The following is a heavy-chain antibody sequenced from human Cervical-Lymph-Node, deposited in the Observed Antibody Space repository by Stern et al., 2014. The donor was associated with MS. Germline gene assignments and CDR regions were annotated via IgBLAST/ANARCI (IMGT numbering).Heavy chain of an antibody. D-gene: IGHD4-23*01. CDR1: GGSISRGYW. J-gene: IGHJ4*02. CDR3: ARNGGNYAFDS. V-gene: IGHV4-4*02. CDR2: IYHSGST. Sequence: GQLQESGPGLVKPSGTLSLTCAVSGGSISRGYWWSWVRQPPGQGLEWIGEIYHSGSTNYNPSLKSRVTISVDTSKNHFSLKMNSVNAADTAVYYCARNGGNYAFDSWGQGTLVAVSP.